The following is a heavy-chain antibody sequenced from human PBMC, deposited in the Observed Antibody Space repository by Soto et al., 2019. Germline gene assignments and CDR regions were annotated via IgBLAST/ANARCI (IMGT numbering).Heavy chain of an antibody. Sequence: PGWSLRLSCAASGFTFINAWMTWVRQAPGKGLEWVGRIKSKTDGGTTDYAAPVKGRFTISRDESKNTLYLQMNSLKIEDTAVYYCNTLGYCKGNSCYRGAYFDYWGQGSLVIVSS. CDR3: NTLGYCKGNSCYRGAYFDY. V-gene: IGHV3-15*01. CDR2: IKSKTDGGTT. CDR1: GFTFINAW. J-gene: IGHJ4*02. D-gene: IGHD2-2*02.